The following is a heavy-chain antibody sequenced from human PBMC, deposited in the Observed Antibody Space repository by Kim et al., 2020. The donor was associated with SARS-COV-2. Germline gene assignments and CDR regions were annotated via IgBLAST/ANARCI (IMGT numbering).Heavy chain of an antibody. CDR2: IYASGST. CDR3: ARGRLGSCSGGSCYDDAF. V-gene: IGHV4-4*07. J-gene: IGHJ3*01. D-gene: IGHD2-15*01. Sequence: SETLSLTCTVSGDSITTNYWNWIRQPAGRGLEWIGRIYASGSTNYNPSLKSRVTMSVDTSKNQFSLKLSSVTAADTAMYYCARGRLGSCSGGSCYDDAF. CDR1: GDSITTNY.